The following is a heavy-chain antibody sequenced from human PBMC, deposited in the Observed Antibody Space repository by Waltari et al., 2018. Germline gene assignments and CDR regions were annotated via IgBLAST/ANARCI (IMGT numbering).Heavy chain of an antibody. D-gene: IGHD6-6*01. Sequence: EVQLVESVGGLGQRGGSLRLSCAASGFPFGSYRMHWVREAPGKGLVWVSRVNSEGTSTSYADSVKGRFTISRDNAKNTLYLQMNSLRAEDTAVYYCTRSTSISNAFNIWGQGTMVTVSS. CDR1: GFPFGSYR. V-gene: IGHV3-74*01. CDR3: TRSTSISNAFNI. CDR2: VNSEGTST. J-gene: IGHJ3*02.